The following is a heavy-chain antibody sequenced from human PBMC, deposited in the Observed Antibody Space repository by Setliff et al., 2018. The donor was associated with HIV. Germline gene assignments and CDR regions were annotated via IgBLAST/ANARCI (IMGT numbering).Heavy chain of an antibody. J-gene: IGHJ6*03. V-gene: IGHV1-3*03. CDR1: GYTFTSYA. CDR3: ARSAYCGGDCSDYYYYYMDV. D-gene: IGHD2-21*01. Sequence: GASVKVSCKASGYTFTSYAMHWARQAPGQRLEWMGWINAGNGNTKYSQEFQGRVTITRDTSASTAYMELSSLRSEDMAVYYCARSAYCGGDCSDYYYYYMDVWGKGTTVTVSS. CDR2: INAGNGNT.